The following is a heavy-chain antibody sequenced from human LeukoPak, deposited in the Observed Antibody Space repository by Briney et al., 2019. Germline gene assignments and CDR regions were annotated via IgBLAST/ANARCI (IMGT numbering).Heavy chain of an antibody. J-gene: IGHJ4*02. D-gene: IGHD3-10*01. V-gene: IGHV1-8*01. CDR1: GYTFTSYD. Sequence: ASVTVSCKASGYTFTSYDINWVRQATGQGLEWMGWMNPNSGNTGYAQKFQGRVTMTRNTSISTAYMELGSLRSEDTAVYYCARGITMVRGVILGYWGQGTLVTVSS. CDR2: MNPNSGNT. CDR3: ARGITMVRGVILGY.